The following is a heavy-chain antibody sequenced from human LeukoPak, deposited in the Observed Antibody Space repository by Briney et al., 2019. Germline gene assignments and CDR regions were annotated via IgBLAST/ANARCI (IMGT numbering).Heavy chain of an antibody. CDR1: GFTFSTYS. D-gene: IGHD3-3*01. V-gene: IGHV3-9*01. Sequence: GGSLRLSCAVSGFTFSTYSMNWVRQAPGKGLEWVSGISWNSGSIGYADSVKGRFTISRDNAKNSLYLQMNSLRAEDTALYYCAKDMGDFWSGYFDAFDIWGQGTMVTVSS. J-gene: IGHJ3*02. CDR3: AKDMGDFWSGYFDAFDI. CDR2: ISWNSGSI.